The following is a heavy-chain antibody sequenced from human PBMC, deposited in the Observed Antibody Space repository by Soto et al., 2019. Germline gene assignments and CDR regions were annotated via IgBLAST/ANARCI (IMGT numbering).Heavy chain of an antibody. CDR2: IYWDDDT. Sequence: QMTLKESGPTLVKPTQTLTLTCTFSGFSLTTRGVGVGWIRQPPRKPLEWLALIYWDDDTRYSPSLKSRLAITKDTSKNQVVLTMSNIDPADTGTYFCAHRTTTVTWWFDPWGQGTLVTVSS. CDR3: AHRTTTVTWWFDP. D-gene: IGHD4-17*01. CDR1: GFSLTTRGVG. V-gene: IGHV2-5*02. J-gene: IGHJ5*02.